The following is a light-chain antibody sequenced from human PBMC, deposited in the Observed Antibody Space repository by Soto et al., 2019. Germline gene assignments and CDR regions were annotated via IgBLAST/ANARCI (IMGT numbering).Light chain of an antibody. CDR3: QQYSRLPRT. Sequence: EIVLTQSPGTLSLSPGARATLSCRASQSVSTSSLDWYQQKGGQAPRLLIHRASSRATDIPDRFSGSGSVTELSLTIGRLEAEDFAVYDCQQYSRLPRTFDQGNQVEVK. V-gene: IGKV3-20*01. CDR2: RAS. J-gene: IGKJ1*01. CDR1: QSVSTSS.